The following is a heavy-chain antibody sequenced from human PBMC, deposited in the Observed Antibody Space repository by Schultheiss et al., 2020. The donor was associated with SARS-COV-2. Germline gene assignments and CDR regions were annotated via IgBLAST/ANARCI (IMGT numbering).Heavy chain of an antibody. Sequence: SETLSLTCTVSGGSISNYYWGWIRQPPGQGLEWIGSVSYSGRTYQNPSLKGRVTTSIDTSKNQFSLRLSSVTAADTAVYYCARQGISRYFETSDPWGQGTLVTVSS. CDR1: GGSISNYY. D-gene: IGHD3-9*01. CDR2: VSYSGRT. J-gene: IGHJ5*02. CDR3: ARQGISRYFETSDP. V-gene: IGHV4-39*01.